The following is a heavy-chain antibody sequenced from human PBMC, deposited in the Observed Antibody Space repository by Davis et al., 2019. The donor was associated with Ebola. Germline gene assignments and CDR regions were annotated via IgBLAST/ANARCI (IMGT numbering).Heavy chain of an antibody. CDR2: INPHNGNT. CDR1: GYTFTNYG. CDR3: ARAQFPTTSDY. V-gene: IGHV1-18*04. J-gene: IGHJ4*02. D-gene: IGHD1-1*01. Sequence: ASVKVSCKASGYTFTNYGITWVRQAPGQGLEWMGWINPHNGNTNYAQNVQGRVTMTTDTSTSTAYMEVGSLRSEDTAVYYCARAQFPTTSDYWGQGTLVTVSS.